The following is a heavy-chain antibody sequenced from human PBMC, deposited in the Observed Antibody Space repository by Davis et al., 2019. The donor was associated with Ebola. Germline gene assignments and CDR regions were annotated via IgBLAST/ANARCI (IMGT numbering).Heavy chain of an antibody. Sequence: GESLKISCAASGFTFSSYWMHWVRQAPGKGLEWVSSISSSSSYIYYADPVKGRFTISRDNAKNSLYLQMNSLRAEDTAVYYCARSSIAARPGYYYGMDVWGQGTTVTVSS. D-gene: IGHD6-6*01. CDR1: GFTFSSYW. V-gene: IGHV3-21*01. CDR3: ARSSIAARPGYYYGMDV. J-gene: IGHJ6*02. CDR2: ISSSSSYI.